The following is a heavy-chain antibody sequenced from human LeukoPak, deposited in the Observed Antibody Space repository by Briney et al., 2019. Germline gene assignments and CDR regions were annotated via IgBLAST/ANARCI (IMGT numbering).Heavy chain of an antibody. CDR3: ARGFCSGGSCYSYYYYYGMDV. V-gene: IGHV4-34*01. Sequence: TSETLSLTCAVYGGSFSGYYWSWIRQPPGKGLEWIGEINHSGSTNYNPSLKSRVTISVDTSRNQFSLKLSSVTAADTAVYYCARGFCSGGSCYSYYYYYGMDVWGQGTTVTVSS. J-gene: IGHJ6*02. CDR2: INHSGST. D-gene: IGHD2-15*01. CDR1: GGSFSGYY.